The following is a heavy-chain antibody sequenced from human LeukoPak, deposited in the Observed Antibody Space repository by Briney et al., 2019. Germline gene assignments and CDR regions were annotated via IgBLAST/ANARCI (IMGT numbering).Heavy chain of an antibody. Sequence: GGSLRLSCAASEFTFSLYAMNWVRQAPGKGLECTISRDNAKNTLSLQMNGLRAEDTAVYYCARDTYQPGLIDCWGQGTLVTVSS. D-gene: IGHD2-2*01. V-gene: IGHV3-69-1*01. J-gene: IGHJ4*02. CDR1: EFTFSLYA. CDR3: ARDTYQPGLIDC.